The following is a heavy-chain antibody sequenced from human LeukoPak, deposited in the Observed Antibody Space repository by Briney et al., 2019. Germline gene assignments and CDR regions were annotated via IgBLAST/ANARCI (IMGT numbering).Heavy chain of an antibody. CDR1: GFTFSSYG. CDR3: ARDGRRSLDY. Sequence: GGSLRLSCAASGFTFSSYGMHWVRQAPGKGLEWVAFIRYDGSNKYYADSVKGRFTISRDNSKNTLYLQMNSLRAEDTAVYYCARDGRRSLDYWGQGTLVTVSS. V-gene: IGHV3-30*02. CDR2: IRYDGSNK. J-gene: IGHJ4*02.